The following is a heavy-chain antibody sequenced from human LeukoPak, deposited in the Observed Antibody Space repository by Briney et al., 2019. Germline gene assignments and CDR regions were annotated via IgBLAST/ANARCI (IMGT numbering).Heavy chain of an antibody. J-gene: IGHJ4*02. V-gene: IGHV3-21*01. CDR3: ARDLSSSTSCYSY. D-gene: IGHD2-2*01. Sequence: GGSLRHSCAASGFTFSSHSMNWVRQAPGKGLKWVSSISPSGNYIYYADSVEGRFTISRDNAKNSLYLQMNSLRAEDTAVYYCARDLSSSTSCYSYWGQGTLVTVSS. CDR1: GFTFSSHS. CDR2: ISPSGNYI.